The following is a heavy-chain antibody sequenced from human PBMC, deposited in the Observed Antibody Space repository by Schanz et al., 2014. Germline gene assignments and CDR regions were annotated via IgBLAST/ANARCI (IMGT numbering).Heavy chain of an antibody. J-gene: IGHJ4*02. CDR3: ERFQSPHQPFDY. CDR1: GFTFSAYG. CDR2: IWFDGNNK. D-gene: IGHD2-2*01. Sequence: QVQLVESGGGVVQPGRSLRLSCAASGFTFSAYGMHWVRQAPGKGLEWVAVIWFDGNNKFYADSVKGRFTISRDNSKNTLYLQMSSLRAEDTAVYYCERFQSPHQPFDYWGQGTLVTVSS. V-gene: IGHV3-33*01.